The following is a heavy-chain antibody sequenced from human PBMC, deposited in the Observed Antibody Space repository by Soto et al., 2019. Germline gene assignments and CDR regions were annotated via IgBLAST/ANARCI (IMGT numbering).Heavy chain of an antibody. D-gene: IGHD6-13*01. Sequence: QVQLQESGPGLVKPSETLSLTCTVSSGSISGYFWSWIRQPPGKGLVWIGYISYSGSTNYNSSLKSRVTMSIDTSKNQFSLRLTSVTAADTAVYYCVRDGAATGSVYLDYWGQGTLVTVSS. CDR2: ISYSGST. V-gene: IGHV4-59*01. J-gene: IGHJ4*02. CDR3: VRDGAATGSVYLDY. CDR1: SGSISGYF.